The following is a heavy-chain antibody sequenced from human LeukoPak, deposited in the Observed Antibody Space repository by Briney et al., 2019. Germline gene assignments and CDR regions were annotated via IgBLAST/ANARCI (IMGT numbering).Heavy chain of an antibody. Sequence: ASVKVSCKASGYTFTGYYMHWVRQAPGQGLEWMGWINPNSGGTNYAQKFQGRVTMTRDTSTSTVYMELSSLRSEDTAVYYCARDGGWGSPNWFDPWGQGTLVTVSS. D-gene: IGHD3-16*01. CDR1: GYTFTGYY. V-gene: IGHV1-2*02. CDR3: ARDGGWGSPNWFDP. J-gene: IGHJ5*02. CDR2: INPNSGGT.